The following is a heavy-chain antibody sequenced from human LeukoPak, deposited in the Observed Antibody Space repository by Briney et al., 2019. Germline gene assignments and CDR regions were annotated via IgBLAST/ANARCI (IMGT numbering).Heavy chain of an antibody. V-gene: IGHV1-24*01. CDR1: GYTLTELS. D-gene: IGHD6-13*01. CDR3: ATAPGYSSSWYYGMDV. J-gene: IGHJ6*02. Sequence: ASVKVSCKVSGYTLTELSMHWVRQAPGKGLEWMGGFDSEDGETIYAQKFQGRVTMTEDTSTDTAYMELSSLRSEDTAVYYCATAPGYSSSWYYGMDVWGQGTTVTVSS. CDR2: FDSEDGET.